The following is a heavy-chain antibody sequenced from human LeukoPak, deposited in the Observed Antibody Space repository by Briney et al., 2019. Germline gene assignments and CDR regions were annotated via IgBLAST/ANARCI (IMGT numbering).Heavy chain of an antibody. CDR3: AISYSSSWYQGD. J-gene: IGHJ4*02. V-gene: IGHV3-23*01. CDR1: GFTFGNYA. Sequence: PGGSLRLSCAASGFTFGNYAVTWVRQAPGKGLEWVSAISGSGGRTYYADSVKGRFTISRDNSKNTLYLQMNSLGAEDTARYYCAISYSSSWYQGDWGQGTLVTVSS. D-gene: IGHD6-13*01. CDR2: ISGSGGRT.